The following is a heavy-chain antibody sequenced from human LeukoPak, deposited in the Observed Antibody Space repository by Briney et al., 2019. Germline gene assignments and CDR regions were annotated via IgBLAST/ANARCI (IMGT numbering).Heavy chain of an antibody. CDR1: GFTFSSYA. D-gene: IGHD4-17*01. V-gene: IGHV3-23*01. Sequence: PGGSLRLSCTASGFTFSSYAMTWVRQAPGKGLECVSVISGIGTTTYYADSVKGRFTISRDNSKNTLFLQMNSLRVEETATYYCTKKRTTSVTDWFDPWGQGTLVTVSS. CDR2: ISGIGTTT. J-gene: IGHJ5*02. CDR3: TKKRTTSVTDWFDP.